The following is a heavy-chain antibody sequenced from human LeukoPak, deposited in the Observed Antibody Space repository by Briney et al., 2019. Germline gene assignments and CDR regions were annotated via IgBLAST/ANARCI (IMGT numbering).Heavy chain of an antibody. J-gene: IGHJ6*02. CDR1: GDSVSTTGSI. Sequence: SQTLSLTCAISGDSVSTTGSIWNWIRQSPSRGLEWLGRTYYRSQWNYDYAQSVKSRITISPDTSENRFSLQLQFVTPEDSAVYYCARRRHANNGVDVWGQGTTVTVSS. CDR2: TYYRSQWNY. CDR3: ARRRHANNGVDV. V-gene: IGHV6-1*01.